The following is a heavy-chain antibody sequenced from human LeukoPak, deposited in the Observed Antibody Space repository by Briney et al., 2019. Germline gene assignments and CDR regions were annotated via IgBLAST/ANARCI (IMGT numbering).Heavy chain of an antibody. CDR2: ISFDGGNK. CDR3: ARGRAGIAAADFDY. Sequence: GRSLRLSCATSGFTFSMSAMHWVRLAPGKGLDWVAVISFDGGNKFYADSVKGRFSISRDNSKNTLYLQMNSLGLDDTAVYFCARGRAGIAAADFDYWGQGTLVTVSS. CDR1: GFTFSMSA. D-gene: IGHD6-13*01. J-gene: IGHJ4*02. V-gene: IGHV3-30-3*01.